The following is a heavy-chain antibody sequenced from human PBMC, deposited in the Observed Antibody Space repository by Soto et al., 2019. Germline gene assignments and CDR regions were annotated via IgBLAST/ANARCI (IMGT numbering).Heavy chain of an antibody. CDR1: GGTFSSYS. CDR2: IIPIFGTA. CDR3: ARASSNHPFDAFDI. J-gene: IGHJ3*02. V-gene: IGHV1-69*13. Sequence: SVKVSCKASGGTFSSYSISWVRQPPGQGLEWMGGIIPIFGTANYAQKFQGRVTITADESTSTAYMELSSLRSEDTAVYYCARASSNHPFDAFDIWGLGRMGTVSS.